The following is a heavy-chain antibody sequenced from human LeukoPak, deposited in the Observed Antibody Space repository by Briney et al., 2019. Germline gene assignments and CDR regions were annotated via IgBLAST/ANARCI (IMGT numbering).Heavy chain of an antibody. Sequence: PSETLSLTCAVSGGSFSSYYWSWIRQPPGKGLKWIGEINHRGSTNYDPSLKSRVTISVDTSKNQFSLKLSSVTAADTAVYYCARGAYYYDSSGYYYGYWGQGTLVTVSS. CDR2: INHRGST. CDR1: GGSFSSYY. J-gene: IGHJ4*02. V-gene: IGHV4-34*01. CDR3: ARGAYYYDSSGYYYGY. D-gene: IGHD3-22*01.